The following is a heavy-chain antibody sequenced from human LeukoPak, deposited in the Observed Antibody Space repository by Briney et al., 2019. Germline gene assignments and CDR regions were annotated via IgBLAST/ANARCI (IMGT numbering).Heavy chain of an antibody. D-gene: IGHD6-6*01. Sequence: PSETLSLTCTVSGGSISSYYWSWIRQPPGKGLEWIGYIYTSRSTNYNPSLKSRVTISVDTSKNQFSLKLSSVTAADTAVYYCARRAYSSSSFWFDPWGQGTLVTVSP. CDR2: IYTSRST. J-gene: IGHJ5*02. V-gene: IGHV4-4*09. CDR3: ARRAYSSSSFWFDP. CDR1: GGSISSYY.